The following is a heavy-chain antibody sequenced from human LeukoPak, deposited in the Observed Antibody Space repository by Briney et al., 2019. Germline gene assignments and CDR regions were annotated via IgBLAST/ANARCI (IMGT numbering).Heavy chain of an antibody. CDR1: GFTFSSYG. Sequence: GGTLRLSCAASGFTFSSYGMSWVRQAPGKGLEWVSAISGSGDSTFYADSVKGRFTISRDNSKNTLYMLMNSLRAEDTAVYYCARLDYDILTGYPGPFDYWGQGTLVTVSS. J-gene: IGHJ4*02. D-gene: IGHD3-9*01. V-gene: IGHV3-23*01. CDR2: ISGSGDST. CDR3: ARLDYDILTGYPGPFDY.